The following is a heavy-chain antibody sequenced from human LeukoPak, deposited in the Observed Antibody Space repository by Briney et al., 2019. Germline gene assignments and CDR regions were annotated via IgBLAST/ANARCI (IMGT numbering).Heavy chain of an antibody. CDR3: AKVTATTFDY. CDR2: IHPNRGNT. D-gene: IGHD2-21*02. Sequence: ASVKVSCKASGYTFTGYYIHWVRQAPGQGLEWMGWIHPNRGNTNYAQEFQGRVTMTRDTSISTAYMELNRLTSDDAAVYYCAKVTATTFDYWGQGTLVTVSS. V-gene: IGHV1-2*02. CDR1: GYTFTGYY. J-gene: IGHJ4*02.